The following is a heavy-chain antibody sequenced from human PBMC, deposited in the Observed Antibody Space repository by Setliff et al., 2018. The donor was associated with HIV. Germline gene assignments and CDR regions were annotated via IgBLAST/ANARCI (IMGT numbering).Heavy chain of an antibody. CDR3: ARDRGSYYGFDY. D-gene: IGHD1-26*01. CDR2: INHSGST. V-gene: IGHV4-34*01. Sequence: PSETLSLTCAVYGGSFSGYYWSWIRQPPGKGLEWIGEINHSGSTNYNPSLKSRVTISVDTSKNQFSLKLSSVTAADTAVYYCARDRGSYYGFDYWGQGTMVTVSS. CDR1: GGSFSGYY. J-gene: IGHJ4*02.